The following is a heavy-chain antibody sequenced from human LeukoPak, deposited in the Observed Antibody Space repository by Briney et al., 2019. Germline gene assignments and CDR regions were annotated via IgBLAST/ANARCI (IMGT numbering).Heavy chain of an antibody. Sequence: SETLSLTCIVSGGSISSGTYYWGWIRQPPGKGLEWIGHVHYSGSTNYNPSLKSRVTISVDTSKKQFSLKLSSVTAADTAVYYCARSSNYYGSGSYFDYWGQGTLVTVSS. CDR1: GGSISSGTYY. V-gene: IGHV4-61*01. CDR3: ARSSNYYGSGSYFDY. D-gene: IGHD3-10*01. CDR2: VHYSGST. J-gene: IGHJ4*02.